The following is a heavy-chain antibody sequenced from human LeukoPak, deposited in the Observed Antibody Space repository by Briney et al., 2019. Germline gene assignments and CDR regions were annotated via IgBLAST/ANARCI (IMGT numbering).Heavy chain of an antibody. CDR1: GGTFSSYA. CDR2: IIPIFSTA. V-gene: IGHV1-69*13. Sequence: ASVKVSCTASGGTFSSYAISWVRQAPGQGLEWMEGIIPIFSTANYAQKFQGRVTITADESTSTAYMELSSLRSEDTAVYYCSYDSSGYYLGGSDYWGQGTLVTVSS. CDR3: SYDSSGYYLGGSDY. D-gene: IGHD3-22*01. J-gene: IGHJ4*02.